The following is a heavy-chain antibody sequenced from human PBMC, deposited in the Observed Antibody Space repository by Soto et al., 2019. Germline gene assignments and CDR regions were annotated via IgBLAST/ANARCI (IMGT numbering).Heavy chain of an antibody. CDR2: INSGGST. Sequence: GGSLRLSCAASGFTFSSPWMHWVRQSPGKGLVWVSRINSGGSTYYADSVKGRFTISRDNSKNTLYLQMNSLRAEDTAVYYCAKDKIAAAGKPGRFDPSGQGTLVTVSS. D-gene: IGHD6-13*01. CDR3: AKDKIAAAGKPGRFDP. J-gene: IGHJ5*02. V-gene: IGHV3-74*01. CDR1: GFTFSSPW.